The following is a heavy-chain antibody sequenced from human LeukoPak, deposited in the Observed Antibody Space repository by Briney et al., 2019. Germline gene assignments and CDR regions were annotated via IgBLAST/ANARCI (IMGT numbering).Heavy chain of an antibody. V-gene: IGHV1-8*01. CDR1: GYTFTSYD. D-gene: IGHD3-10*01. Sequence: ASVKVSCKASGYTFTSYDINWVRQATGQGLEWMGWMNPNSGDTGYAQKFQGRVTMTRNTSISTAYMELSSLRSEDTAVYYCARGQRFGSHPWFDPWGQGTLVTVSS. CDR3: ARGQRFGSHPWFDP. CDR2: MNPNSGDT. J-gene: IGHJ5*02.